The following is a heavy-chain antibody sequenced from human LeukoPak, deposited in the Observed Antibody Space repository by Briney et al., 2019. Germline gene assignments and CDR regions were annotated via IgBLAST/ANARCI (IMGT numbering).Heavy chain of an antibody. CDR1: GYTLTELS. Sequence: ASVKVSCKVSGYTLTELSMHWVRQAPGKGLEWMGGFDPEDGETIYARKFQGRVTMTEDTSTDTAYMELSSLRSEDAAVYYCARDNGGTAMAYYYYYYMDVWGKGTTVTISS. D-gene: IGHD5-18*01. CDR2: FDPEDGET. CDR3: ARDNGGTAMAYYYYYYMDV. V-gene: IGHV1-24*01. J-gene: IGHJ6*03.